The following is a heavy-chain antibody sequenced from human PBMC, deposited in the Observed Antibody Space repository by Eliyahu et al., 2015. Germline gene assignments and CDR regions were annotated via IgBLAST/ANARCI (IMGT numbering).Heavy chain of an antibody. CDR1: QFTITGNW. Sequence: EVQVVESGGHLVQSGGSLRLXCAASQFTITGNWMXWVRQPPGKGLEWVANISPDGSVKYYVDSVKGRFTISRDNAKNSFFLEMSSLRVEDTAVYYCARGDSGDWSFWGQGTLVTVSS. CDR3: ARGDSGDWSF. J-gene: IGHJ4*02. CDR2: ISPDGSVK. V-gene: IGHV3-7*01. D-gene: IGHD2-21*02.